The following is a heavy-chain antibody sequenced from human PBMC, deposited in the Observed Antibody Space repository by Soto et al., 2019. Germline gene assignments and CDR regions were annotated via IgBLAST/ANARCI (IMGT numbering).Heavy chain of an antibody. CDR3: ARNVDYFDP. Sequence: ASVNVSCKASGYTFTRYAMHWVRQAPGQGLEWMGWINTGNGNTHYSQKFQGRVTFTRDASATTAYMELSSLTSEDTAVYYCARNVDYFDPWGQGTLVTVPS. CDR2: INTGNGNT. D-gene: IGHD4-17*01. V-gene: IGHV1-3*04. CDR1: GYTFTRYA. J-gene: IGHJ5*02.